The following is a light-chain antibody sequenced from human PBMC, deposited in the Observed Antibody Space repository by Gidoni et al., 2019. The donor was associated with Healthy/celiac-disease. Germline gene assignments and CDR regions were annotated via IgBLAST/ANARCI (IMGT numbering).Light chain of an antibody. V-gene: IGLV1-47*01. CDR3: AAWDDSLSGWV. J-gene: IGLJ3*02. Sequence: QSVLNQPPSASGTPGQRVTISCSGSSSNIGSNYVYWYQQLPGTAPKLLIYRNKQRPSGVPDRFSGSKSGTSASLAISGLRSEDEADYYCAAWDDSLSGWVFGGGTKLTVL. CDR1: SSNIGSNY. CDR2: RNK.